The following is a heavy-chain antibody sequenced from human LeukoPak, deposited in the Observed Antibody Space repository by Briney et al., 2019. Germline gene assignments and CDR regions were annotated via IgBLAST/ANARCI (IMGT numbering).Heavy chain of an antibody. CDR3: ARDTLDIVVVPAASYFDY. CDR1: GYTFTSYG. D-gene: IGHD2-2*03. J-gene: IGHJ4*02. Sequence: ASLKVSCETSGYTFTSYGISWVRHAPGQGLEWMGWISTYNGNTNYAQKRQGRVTITTDTSTSTADMEQRSLRSDDTAVYYCARDTLDIVVVPAASYFDYWGQGTLVTVSS. V-gene: IGHV1-18*01. CDR2: ISTYNGNT.